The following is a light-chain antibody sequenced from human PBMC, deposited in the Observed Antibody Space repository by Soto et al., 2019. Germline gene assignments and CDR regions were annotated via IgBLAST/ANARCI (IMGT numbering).Light chain of an antibody. V-gene: IGKV1-5*03. Sequence: DIQMTQSPSTLSASVGDRVTITCRASQSISSWLAWYQQKPGKAPNLLIYKASSLESGVPSRFSGSGSGTEFTLTISSLQPDDFATYYCQQYDTYPLTFGGGTKVESK. CDR1: QSISSW. J-gene: IGKJ4*01. CDR2: KAS. CDR3: QQYDTYPLT.